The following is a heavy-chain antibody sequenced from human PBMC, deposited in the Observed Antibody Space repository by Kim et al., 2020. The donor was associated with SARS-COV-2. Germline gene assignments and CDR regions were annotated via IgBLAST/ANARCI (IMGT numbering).Heavy chain of an antibody. D-gene: IGHD3-10*01. V-gene: IGHV1-69*13. CDR3: ARSGYTGSYYSGYNYYAMD. CDR1: GGTFSSYA. J-gene: IGHJ6*01. Sequence: SVKVSCKASGGTFSSYAITWVRQAPGQGLEWMGGIIPIFDMANYAQNFQGRVTITADDSTSTAYMELRSLRSEDTAVYYCARSGYTGSYYSGYNYYAMD. CDR2: IIPIFDMA.